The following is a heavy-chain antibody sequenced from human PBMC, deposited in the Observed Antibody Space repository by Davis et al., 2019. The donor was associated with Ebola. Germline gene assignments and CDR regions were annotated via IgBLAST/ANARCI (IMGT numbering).Heavy chain of an antibody. D-gene: IGHD6-13*01. CDR1: GYIFTSYA. CDR2: INAGNGDT. Sequence: AASVKVSCKASGYIFTSYAIHWVRQAPGQRLEWMGWINAGNGDTKYSQKFRGRVTITRDTSASTAYMELSSLRSEDTAVYYCARVAAADPDYWGQGTLVTVSS. J-gene: IGHJ4*02. V-gene: IGHV1-3*01. CDR3: ARVAAADPDY.